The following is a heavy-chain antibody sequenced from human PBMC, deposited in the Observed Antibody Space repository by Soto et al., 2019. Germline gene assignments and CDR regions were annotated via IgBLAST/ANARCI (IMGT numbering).Heavy chain of an antibody. V-gene: IGHV1-18*01. CDR3: ARAAPGTSGLY. J-gene: IGHJ4*02. Sequence: QVQLVQSGAEVKKPGASVKVSCKASGYTFTSYGISWVRQAPGQGLEWMGWISAYSGNTNYAQKVRGRVTMTTDTSTSTAYIELRSLRSDDTAVYYCARAAPGTSGLYWGQGTLVTVSS. CDR2: ISAYSGNT. D-gene: IGHD6-13*01. CDR1: GYTFTSYG.